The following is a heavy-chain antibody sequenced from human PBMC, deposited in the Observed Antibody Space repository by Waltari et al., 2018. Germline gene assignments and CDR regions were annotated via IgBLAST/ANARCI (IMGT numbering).Heavy chain of an antibody. CDR3: AKPYYYDSSGYLDAFDI. CDR1: GFTFSSYA. V-gene: IGHV3-23*03. J-gene: IGHJ3*02. D-gene: IGHD3-22*01. CDR2: IYSGGST. Sequence: EVQLLESGGGLVQPGGSLRLSCAASGFTFSSYAMSWVRQAPGKGLEWVSVIYSGGSTYYADSVKGRFTISRDNSKNTLYLQMNSLRAEDTAVYYCAKPYYYDSSGYLDAFDIWGQGTMVTVSS.